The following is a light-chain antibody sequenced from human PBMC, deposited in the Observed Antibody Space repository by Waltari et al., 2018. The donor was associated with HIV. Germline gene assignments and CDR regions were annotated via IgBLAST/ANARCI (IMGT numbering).Light chain of an antibody. CDR1: QSVCSSC. Sequence: EIVLTQSPGTLSLSPGERATLSCRASQSVCSSCLTWYQQKPGQAPRLLIYDTSSRATGIPDRFSGSGSGTDFTLTISRPEPEDFAVYYCQQYGSSPWTFGHGTKVEIK. CDR3: QQYGSSPWT. CDR2: DTS. J-gene: IGKJ1*01. V-gene: IGKV3-20*01.